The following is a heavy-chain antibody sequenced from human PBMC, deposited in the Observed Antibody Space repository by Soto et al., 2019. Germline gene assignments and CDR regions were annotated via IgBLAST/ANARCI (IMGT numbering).Heavy chain of an antibody. CDR1: GFTFSNYA. J-gene: IGHJ4*02. D-gene: IGHD1-26*01. Sequence: HPVGSLRLSCAGSGFTFSNYAMSWVRQAPGKGLAWVSAISGSGGSTYYADSMKGRFTISRDNSKNMLYLQMNSLRAEDTALYYCAKVPVGATGRFDYWGQGTLVTVSS. V-gene: IGHV3-23*01. CDR3: AKVPVGATGRFDY. CDR2: ISGSGGST.